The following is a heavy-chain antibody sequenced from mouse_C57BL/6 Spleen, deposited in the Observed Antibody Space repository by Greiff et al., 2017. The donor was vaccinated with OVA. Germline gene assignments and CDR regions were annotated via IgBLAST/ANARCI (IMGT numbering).Heavy chain of an antibody. CDR2: IDPSDSET. Sequence: QVQLQQPGAELVRPGSSVKLSCKASGYTFTSYWMHWVKQRPIQGLEWIGNIDPSDSETHYNQKFTDKATLTVDKSSSTAYMQLSSLTSEDSAVYYCARGDDYGAWFAYWGKGTLVTVSA. J-gene: IGHJ3*01. D-gene: IGHD2-4*01. CDR1: GYTFTSYW. V-gene: IGHV1-52*01. CDR3: ARGDDYGAWFAY.